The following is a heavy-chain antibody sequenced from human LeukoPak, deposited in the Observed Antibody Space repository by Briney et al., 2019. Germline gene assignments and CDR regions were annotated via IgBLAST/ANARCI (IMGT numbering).Heavy chain of an antibody. CDR1: GGPISSYY. CDR2: IYYSEST. CDR3: ARATYYYDSSGYLGPLPLDY. D-gene: IGHD3-22*01. Sequence: SAAPSLPCNVPGGPISSYYWSWIRPPPRKGLEGIGYIYYSESTNYNPSLQSRVTISVDTSKNQFSLKLSSVTAADTAVYYCARATYYYDSSGYLGPLPLDYWGQGTLVTVSS. J-gene: IGHJ4*02. V-gene: IGHV4-59*01.